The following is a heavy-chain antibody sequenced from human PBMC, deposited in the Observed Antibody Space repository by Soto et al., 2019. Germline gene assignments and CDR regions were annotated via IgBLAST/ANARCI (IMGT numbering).Heavy chain of an antibody. Sequence: SVKVSCKASGGTFSIYAISWVRQAPVQGLEWMGGIIPIFGTANYAQKFQGRVTITADKSTSTAYMELSSLRSEDTAVYYCARDPIAARPLYNWFDPWGQGTLVTVSS. D-gene: IGHD6-6*01. V-gene: IGHV1-69*06. CDR3: ARDPIAARPLYNWFDP. J-gene: IGHJ5*02. CDR1: GGTFSIYA. CDR2: IIPIFGTA.